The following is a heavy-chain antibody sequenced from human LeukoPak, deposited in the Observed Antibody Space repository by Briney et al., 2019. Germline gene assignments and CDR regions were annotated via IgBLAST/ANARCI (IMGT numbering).Heavy chain of an antibody. Sequence: GGSLRLSCAASGFTFSSYAMSWVRQAPGKGLEWVSAISGSGGSTYYADSVKGRFTISRDNSKNTLYLQMNSLRAEDTAVYYCARGPTIYDSSGYYYFQHWGQGTLVTVSS. J-gene: IGHJ1*01. CDR1: GFTFSSYA. D-gene: IGHD3-22*01. CDR3: ARGPTIYDSSGYYYFQH. V-gene: IGHV3-23*01. CDR2: ISGSGGST.